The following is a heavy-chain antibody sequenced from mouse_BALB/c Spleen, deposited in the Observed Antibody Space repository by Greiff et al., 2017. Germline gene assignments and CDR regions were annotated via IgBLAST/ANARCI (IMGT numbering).Heavy chain of an antibody. CDR3: AGDLWSDFAY. V-gene: IGHV5-4*02. D-gene: IGHD1-1*02. Sequence: EVMLVESGGGLVKPGGSLKLSCAASGFTFSDYYMYWVRQTPEKRLEWVATISDGGSYTYYPDSVKGRFTISRDNAKNNLYLQMSSLKSEDTAMYYCAGDLWSDFAYWGQGTLVTVSA. J-gene: IGHJ3*01. CDR1: GFTFSDYY. CDR2: ISDGGSYT.